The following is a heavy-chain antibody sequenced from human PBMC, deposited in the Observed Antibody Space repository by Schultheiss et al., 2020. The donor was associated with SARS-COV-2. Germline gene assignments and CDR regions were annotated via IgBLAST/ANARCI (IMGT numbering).Heavy chain of an antibody. CDR1: GGTFSSYA. D-gene: IGHD3-10*01. V-gene: IGHV1-18*01. Sequence: ASVKVSCKASGGTFSSYAISWVRQAPGQGLEWMGWISAYNGNTNYAQKLQGRVTMTTDTSTSTAYMELRSLRSDDTAVYYCAIGEVRGFGEGVDYYGMDVWGQGTTVTVS. CDR3: AIGEVRGFGEGVDYYGMDV. CDR2: ISAYNGNT. J-gene: IGHJ6*02.